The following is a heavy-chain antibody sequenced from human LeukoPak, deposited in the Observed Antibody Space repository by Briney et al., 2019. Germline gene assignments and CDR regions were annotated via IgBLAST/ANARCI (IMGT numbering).Heavy chain of an antibody. CDR2: MNPNTGDT. CDR1: GYAFTGYD. D-gene: IGHD1-26*01. Sequence: ASVSLSCTASGYAFTGYDINWVRQAPGQGLEWMGCMNPNTGDTGYAQNFQGRLTMTRNTSIDTAYMELSGLSSEDTALYYCTRGSLSGSSWDYWGQGTLVTVSS. J-gene: IGHJ4*02. CDR3: TRGSLSGSSWDY. V-gene: IGHV1-8*01.